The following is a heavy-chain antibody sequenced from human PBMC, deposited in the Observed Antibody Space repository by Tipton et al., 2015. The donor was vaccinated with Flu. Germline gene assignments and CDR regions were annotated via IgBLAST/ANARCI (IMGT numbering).Heavy chain of an antibody. Sequence: LTCTISGGPVSQYNWAWIRQSAGKGLEWIGRISGSGTTNHNPSLQSRVSMSVDTSKNHFSVRLTSVTAADTAVYYCATHCVGVCSHAFDIWGQGTMVTVSS. CDR2: ISGSGTT. CDR1: GGPVSQYN. D-gene: IGHD2-21*02. CDR3: ATHCVGVCSHAFDI. J-gene: IGHJ3*02. V-gene: IGHV4-4*07.